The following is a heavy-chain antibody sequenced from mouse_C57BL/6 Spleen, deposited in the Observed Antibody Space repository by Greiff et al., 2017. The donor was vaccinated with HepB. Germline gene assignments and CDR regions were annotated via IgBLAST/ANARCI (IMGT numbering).Heavy chain of an antibody. CDR2: IYPGDGDT. CDR3: ARGNDYDVGYYFDY. CDR1: GYAFSSYW. V-gene: IGHV1-80*01. Sequence: VQLQQSGAELVKPGASVKISCKASGYAFSSYWMNWVKQRPGKGLEWIGQIYPGDGDTNYNGKFKGKATLTADKSSSTAYMQLSSLTSEDSAVYFCARGNDYDVGYYFDYWGQGTTLTVSS. J-gene: IGHJ2*01. D-gene: IGHD2-4*01.